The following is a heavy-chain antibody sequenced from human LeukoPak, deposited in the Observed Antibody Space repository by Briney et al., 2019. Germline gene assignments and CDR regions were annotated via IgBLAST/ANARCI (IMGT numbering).Heavy chain of an antibody. CDR1: GGTFSSYA. CDR3: ARESTNYYDFWSGYSERRGNYYGVDV. D-gene: IGHD3-3*01. CDR2: IIPILGIA. Sequence: SVKVSCKASGGTFSSYAISWVRQAPGQGLEWMGRIIPILGIANYAQKFQGRVTITADKSTSTAYMELSSLRSEDTAVYYCARESTNYYDFWSGYSERRGNYYGVDVWGQGTTVTVSS. V-gene: IGHV1-69*04. J-gene: IGHJ6*02.